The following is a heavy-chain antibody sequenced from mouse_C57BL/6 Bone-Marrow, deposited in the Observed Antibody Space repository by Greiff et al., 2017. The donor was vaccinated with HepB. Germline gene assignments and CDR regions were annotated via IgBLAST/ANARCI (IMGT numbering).Heavy chain of an antibody. CDR2: ISDGGSYT. J-gene: IGHJ3*01. Sequence: EVQLVESGGGLVKPGGSLKLSCAASGFTFSSYAMSCVRQTPEKRLEWVATISDGGSYTYYPDNVKGRFTISRDNAKNNLYLQMSHLKSEDTAMYYCARDGGLLRLFAYWGQGTLVTVSA. CDR1: GFTFSSYA. V-gene: IGHV5-4*01. D-gene: IGHD2-3*01. CDR3: ARDGGLLRLFAY.